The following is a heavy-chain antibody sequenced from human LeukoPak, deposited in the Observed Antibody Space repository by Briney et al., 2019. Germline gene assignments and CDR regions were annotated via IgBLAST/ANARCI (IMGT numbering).Heavy chain of an antibody. J-gene: IGHJ5*02. CDR3: ARDEGSQPCDP. V-gene: IGHV4-30-2*01. CDR1: GGSISSGGYS. D-gene: IGHD1-14*01. Sequence: SETLSLTCAVSGGSISSGGYSWSWIRQPPGKGLEWIGYIYHSGSTYYNPSLKSRVTISVDRSKNQFSLKLSSVTAADTAVYYCARDEGSQPCDPWGQGTLVTVSS. CDR2: IYHSGST.